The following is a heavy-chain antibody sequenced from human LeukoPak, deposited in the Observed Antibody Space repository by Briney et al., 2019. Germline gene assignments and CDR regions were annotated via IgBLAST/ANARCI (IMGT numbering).Heavy chain of an antibody. D-gene: IGHD3-16*02. Sequence: SETLSLTCTVSGYSISTGYYWDWIRQPPGKGLEWIGTFYHGGSTYYNPSLKSRVTISVDTSKNQFSLNLTSVTAADTAVYYCARQYYDYVWGSYRTYYYMDVWGKGTTVTISS. CDR2: FYHGGST. V-gene: IGHV4-38-2*02. J-gene: IGHJ6*03. CDR1: GYSISTGYY. CDR3: ARQYYDYVWGSYRTYYYMDV.